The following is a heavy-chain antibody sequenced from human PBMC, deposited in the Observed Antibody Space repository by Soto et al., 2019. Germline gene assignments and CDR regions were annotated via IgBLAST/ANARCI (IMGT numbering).Heavy chain of an antibody. V-gene: IGHV3-64*01. CDR1: GFTFSSYA. CDR2: ISSNGGST. CDR3: ARYGYHPHAFDI. J-gene: IGHJ3*02. Sequence: EVQLVESGGGLVQPGGSLRLSCAASGFTFSSYAMHWVRQAPGKGLEYVSAISSNGGSTYYANSVKGRFTISRDNSKNTLYLQMGSLRAEDMAVYYCARYGYHPHAFDIWGQGTMVTVSS. D-gene: IGHD6-13*01.